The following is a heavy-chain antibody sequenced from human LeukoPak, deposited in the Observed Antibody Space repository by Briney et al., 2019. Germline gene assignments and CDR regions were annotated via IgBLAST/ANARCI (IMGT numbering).Heavy chain of an antibody. CDR2: IGTAGDT. J-gene: IGHJ3*02. CDR1: GFTFSCYD. Sequence: GGSLRVSCAASGFTFSCYDMHWVRQATGKGVECVSAIGTAGDTYYPGSVKGRFTISRENAKNSLYHQLNSLRVGDTAVYYCARGMTTVTTSYAFDIWGQGTMVTVSS. CDR3: ARGMTTVTTSYAFDI. V-gene: IGHV3-13*01. D-gene: IGHD4-17*01.